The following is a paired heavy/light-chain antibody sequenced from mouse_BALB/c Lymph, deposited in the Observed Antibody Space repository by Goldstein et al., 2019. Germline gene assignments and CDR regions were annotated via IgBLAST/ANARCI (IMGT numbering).Light chain of an antibody. CDR2: YTS. J-gene: IGKJ1*01. CDR1: QDISNY. V-gene: IGKV10-96*01. Sequence: DIQMTQTTSSLSASLGDRVTISCRASQDISNYLNWYQQKPDGTVKLLIYYTSRLHSGVPSRFSGSGSGTDYSLTISNLEQEDIATYFCQQGNTLPWTFGGGTKLEIK. CDR3: QQGNTLPWT.
Heavy chain of an antibody. D-gene: IGHD1-2*01. CDR1: GFTFSSYA. V-gene: IGHV5-6-5*01. Sequence: EVKLVESGGGLVKPGGSLKLSCAASGFTFSSYAMSWVRQTPEKRLEWVASISSGGSTYYPDSVKGRFTISRDNARNILYLQMSSLRSEDTAMYYCARELRLRNWYFDVWGAGTTVTVSS. CDR3: ARELRLRNWYFDV. J-gene: IGHJ1*01. CDR2: ISSGGST.